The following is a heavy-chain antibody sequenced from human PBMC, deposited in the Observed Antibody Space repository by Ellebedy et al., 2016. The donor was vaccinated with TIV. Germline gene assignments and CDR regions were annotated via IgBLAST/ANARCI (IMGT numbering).Heavy chain of an antibody. Sequence: MPSETLSLTCAVYGGSFSGYYWSWIRQPPGKGLEWIGAINHSGRTNYNPSLKSRVPVSVDTSKNQFSLKLSSVTAADTAVYYCARCPGDTAMVTCYFDYWGQGTLVTVSS. CDR2: INHSGRT. D-gene: IGHD5-18*01. CDR1: GGSFSGYY. V-gene: IGHV4-34*01. J-gene: IGHJ4*02. CDR3: ARCPGDTAMVTCYFDY.